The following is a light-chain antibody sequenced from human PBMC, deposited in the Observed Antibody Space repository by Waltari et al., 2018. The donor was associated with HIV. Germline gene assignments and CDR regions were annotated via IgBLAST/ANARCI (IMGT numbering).Light chain of an antibody. CDR2: KAS. Sequence: DIQMTQSPPTQSASVGDRVTITCRASQSISTWLAWFQQKPGEAPKMLIYKASTLDTGVPSRFSGSGSGTEFTLTISSLLPDDFATYYYQQYDNYPHTFGQGTKLE. CDR3: QQYDNYPHT. V-gene: IGKV1-5*03. J-gene: IGKJ2*01. CDR1: QSISTW.